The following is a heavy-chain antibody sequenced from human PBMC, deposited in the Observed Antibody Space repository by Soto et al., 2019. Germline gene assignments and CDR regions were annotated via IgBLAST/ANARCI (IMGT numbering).Heavy chain of an antibody. D-gene: IGHD5-18*01. CDR1: GYTFTSYG. CDR2: ISAYNGNT. Sequence: QVQLVQSGAEVKKPGASVKVSCKASGYTFTSYGISWVRQAPGQGLEWIGWISAYNGNTNYAQKLQGRVTMTTDPSTSTAYMELRSLRYDDTAVYYCARDQFDSYGPKGGLDYWGQGTLVTVSS. J-gene: IGHJ4*02. V-gene: IGHV1-18*01. CDR3: ARDQFDSYGPKGGLDY.